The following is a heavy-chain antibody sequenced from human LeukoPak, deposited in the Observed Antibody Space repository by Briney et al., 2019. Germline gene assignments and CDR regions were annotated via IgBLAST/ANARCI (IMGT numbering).Heavy chain of an antibody. CDR1: GGSISSYY. V-gene: IGHV4-59*01. J-gene: IGHJ4*02. D-gene: IGHD3-10*01. CDR2: IYYSGST. Sequence: PSETLSLTCTVSGGSISSYYWSWIRQPPGKGLEWIGYIYYSGSTNYNPSLKSRVTTSVDTSKNQFSLKLSSVTAADTAVYYCARAVYGSGSYCYFDYWGQGTLVTVSS. CDR3: ARAVYGSGSYCYFDY.